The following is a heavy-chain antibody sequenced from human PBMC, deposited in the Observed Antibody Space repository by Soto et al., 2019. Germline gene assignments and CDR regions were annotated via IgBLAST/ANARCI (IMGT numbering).Heavy chain of an antibody. CDR2: IFNSGTT. CDR3: ALALGPTTGLDY. J-gene: IGHJ4*02. Sequence: NPSETLSLTCSVSGASTVSHYHWTWIRQPPGKGLEWMGYIFNSGTTFYNPSLTGRLSISMDTSGNHFSLELRSVTAADTAVYYCALALGPTTGLDYWGQGTLVTVSS. D-gene: IGHD1-26*01. V-gene: IGHV4-31*02. CDR1: GASTVSHYH.